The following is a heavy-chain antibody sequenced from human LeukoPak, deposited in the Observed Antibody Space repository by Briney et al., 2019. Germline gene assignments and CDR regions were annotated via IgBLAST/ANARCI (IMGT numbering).Heavy chain of an antibody. CDR3: ARGQCSGGSCYSH. CDR2: IYHSGST. J-gene: IGHJ4*02. V-gene: IGHV4-30-2*01. CDR1: GGSISSGGYS. Sequence: SETLSLTCAVSGGSISSGGYSWSWIRQPPGKGLEWIGYIYHSGSTYYNPSLKSRVTISVDRSKNQFSLKLSSVTAADTAVYYRARGQCSGGSCYSHWGQGTLVTVSS. D-gene: IGHD2-15*01.